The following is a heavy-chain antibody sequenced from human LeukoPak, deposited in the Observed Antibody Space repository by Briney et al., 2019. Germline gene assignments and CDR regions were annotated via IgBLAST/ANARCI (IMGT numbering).Heavy chain of an antibody. J-gene: IGHJ5*02. CDR3: ATELAFPGTFDP. CDR1: GFTFSSYP. Sequence: QSGGSLRLSCEASGFTFSSYPMFWVRQAPGKGPEWVAMISHDGSTKHYADTVKGRFTISRDNSKDTFSLRLNGLRAVDSGVYYCATELAFPGTFDPWGQGTLVIVSS. CDR2: ISHDGSTK. V-gene: IGHV3-30*14. D-gene: IGHD1-1*01.